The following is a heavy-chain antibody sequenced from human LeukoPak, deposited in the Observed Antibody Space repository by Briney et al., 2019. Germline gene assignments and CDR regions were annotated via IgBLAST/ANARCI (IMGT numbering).Heavy chain of an antibody. CDR3: ARGRGGGGSCYGMDV. V-gene: IGHV4-34*01. Sequence: SETLSLTCAVYGGSFSGYYWSWIRQPPGKGLEWIGEINHSGSTNYNPSLKSRVTISVDTSKNQFSLKLSSVTAADTAVYYCARGRGGGGSCYGMDVWGQGTTVTVSS. CDR1: GGSFSGYY. J-gene: IGHJ6*02. D-gene: IGHD2-15*01. CDR2: INHSGST.